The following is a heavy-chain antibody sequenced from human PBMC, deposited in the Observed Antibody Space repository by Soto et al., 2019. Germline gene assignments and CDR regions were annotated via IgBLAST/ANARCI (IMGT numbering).Heavy chain of an antibody. D-gene: IGHD6-13*01. V-gene: IGHV3-23*01. CDR2: ISGSGGST. Sequence: EVQLLESGGGLVQPGGSLRLSCAASGFTFSSYAMSWVRQAPGEGLEWVSAISGSGGSTYYADSVKGRFTISRDNSTSTLYLQMDSLRAEDTAVYYCAKDPLYSSSWYYYFDHWGQGTLVTVSS. J-gene: IGHJ4*02. CDR1: GFTFSSYA. CDR3: AKDPLYSSSWYYYFDH.